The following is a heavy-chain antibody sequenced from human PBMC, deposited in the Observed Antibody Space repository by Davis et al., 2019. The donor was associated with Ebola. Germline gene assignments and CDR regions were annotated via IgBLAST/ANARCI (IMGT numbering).Heavy chain of an antibody. J-gene: IGHJ5*02. CDR2: IYYSGST. CDR3: ARDRGSGSYYQFDP. CDR1: RVSISSGDSF. Sequence: MPSETLSLTCTVSRVSISSGDSFWSWLRQHPGKGQEGIGDIYYSGSTHYNPSLKSRVTRSVDTSKNQFSLKLSTVTAADTAVYYCARDRGSGSYYQFDPWGQGTLVTVSS. V-gene: IGHV4-31*03. D-gene: IGHD3-10*01.